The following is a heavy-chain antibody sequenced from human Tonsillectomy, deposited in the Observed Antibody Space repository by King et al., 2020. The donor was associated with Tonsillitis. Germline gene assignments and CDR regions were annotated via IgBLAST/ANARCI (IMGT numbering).Heavy chain of an antibody. J-gene: IGHJ3*01. CDR1: EYSFTTYW. CDR2: IYIGDSDT. D-gene: IGHD2-21*01. Sequence: VQLVESGAEMKKPGESLKISCKGSEYSFTTYWIGWGRQKPGKGLEWMGIIYIGDSDTRYSPSFQGQVTISADKSISTAYLQWSSLKASDTAMYYCARGAYCGADCYSGDAFDLWGQGTMVTVSS. V-gene: IGHV5-51*03. CDR3: ARGAYCGADCYSGDAFDL.